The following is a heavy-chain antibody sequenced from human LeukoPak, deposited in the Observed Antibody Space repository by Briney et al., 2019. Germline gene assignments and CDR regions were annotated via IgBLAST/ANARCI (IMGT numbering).Heavy chain of an antibody. Sequence: SETLSLTCTVSGGSISSYYWSWIPQPPGKGREWSGYIYTSGSTNYNPSLKSRVTISVDTSKNQFSLKLSSVTAADTAVYYCARQKQDRWLQRSGDAFDIWGQGTMVTVSS. CDR2: IYTSGST. CDR1: GGSISSYY. CDR3: ARQKQDRWLQRSGDAFDI. V-gene: IGHV4-4*09. D-gene: IGHD5-24*01. J-gene: IGHJ3*02.